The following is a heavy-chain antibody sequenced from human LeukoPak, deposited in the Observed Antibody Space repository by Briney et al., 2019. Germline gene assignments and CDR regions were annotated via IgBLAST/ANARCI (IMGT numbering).Heavy chain of an antibody. CDR1: GYSISSGYY. V-gene: IGHV4-38-2*02. CDR3: ARGEVYCSGGSCYDNWFDP. J-gene: IGHJ5*02. Sequence: ETLSLTCTVSGYSISSGYYWGWIRQPPGKGLEWIGSIYHSGSTYYNPSLKSRLTISVDTSKNQFSLKLSSVTAADTAVYYCARGEVYCSGGSCYDNWFDPWGQGTLVTVSS. CDR2: IYHSGST. D-gene: IGHD2-15*01.